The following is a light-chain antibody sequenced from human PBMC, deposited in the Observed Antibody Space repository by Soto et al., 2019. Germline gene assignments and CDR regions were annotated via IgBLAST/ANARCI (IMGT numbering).Light chain of an antibody. Sequence: EIVMTQSPGTLSVSPGERATLPCRASQSVSINLAWYQQKPGQAPRLLIYDASTRATGIPARFSGSGSGTEFTLTISSLQSKDFAVYYCQQYNNWHPLTFGGGTKVDIK. CDR3: QQYNNWHPLT. V-gene: IGKV3D-15*01. CDR1: QSVSIN. J-gene: IGKJ4*01. CDR2: DAS.